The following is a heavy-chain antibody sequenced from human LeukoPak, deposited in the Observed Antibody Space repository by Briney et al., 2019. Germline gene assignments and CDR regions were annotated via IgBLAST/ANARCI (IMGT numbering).Heavy chain of an antibody. Sequence: PSETLSLTCTVSGGSISSSSYYWGWIRQPPGKGLEWIGSIYYSGSTYYNPSLKSRVTISVDTSKNQFSLKLSSVTATDTAVYYCASGIAAAGPSYYFDYWGQGTLVTVSS. CDR2: IYYSGST. CDR3: ASGIAAAGPSYYFDY. J-gene: IGHJ4*02. CDR1: GGSISSSSYY. V-gene: IGHV4-39*01. D-gene: IGHD6-13*01.